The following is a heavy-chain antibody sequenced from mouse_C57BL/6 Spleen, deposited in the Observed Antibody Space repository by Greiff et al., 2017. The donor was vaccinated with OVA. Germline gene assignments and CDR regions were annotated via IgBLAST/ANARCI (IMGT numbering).Heavy chain of an antibody. Sequence: VKLMESGPGLVAPSQSLSITCTVSGFSLTSYAISWVRQPPGKGLEWLGVIWTGGGTNYNSALKSRLSISKDNSKSQVFLKMNSLQTDDTARYYCARNCEGYQGYFDYWGQGTTLTVSS. CDR3: ARNCEGYQGYFDY. CDR1: GFSLTSYA. CDR2: IWTGGGT. V-gene: IGHV2-9-1*01. J-gene: IGHJ2*01. D-gene: IGHD2-14*01.